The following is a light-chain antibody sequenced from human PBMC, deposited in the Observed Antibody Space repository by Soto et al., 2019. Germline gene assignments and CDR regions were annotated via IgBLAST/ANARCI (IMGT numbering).Light chain of an antibody. V-gene: IGKV3-11*01. Sequence: IVLTQSPATLSLSPGARATLSCRAGQSVSNYLACYQQKPGQAPSRLIYDTFNRATGIPARFSGSGSGTDFTLTISSLEPEDLAVYFWVQRSTWPWTSGHGTKVEIK. CDR1: QSVSNY. CDR2: DTF. CDR3: VQRSTWPWT. J-gene: IGKJ1*01.